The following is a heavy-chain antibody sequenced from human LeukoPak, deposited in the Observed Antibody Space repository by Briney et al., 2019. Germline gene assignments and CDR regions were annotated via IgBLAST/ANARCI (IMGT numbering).Heavy chain of an antibody. Sequence: GGSLRLSCVASGFTFSHYWMSWVRQAPGKGLEWVANINGDGSEKYHVDSVKGRFTISRDNAENSLFLQMNSLRAEDTAVYYCGRVDWGPADYWGQGTLVTVSS. D-gene: IGHD3-9*01. CDR3: GRVDWGPADY. CDR2: INGDGSEK. CDR1: GFTFSHYW. J-gene: IGHJ4*02. V-gene: IGHV3-7*01.